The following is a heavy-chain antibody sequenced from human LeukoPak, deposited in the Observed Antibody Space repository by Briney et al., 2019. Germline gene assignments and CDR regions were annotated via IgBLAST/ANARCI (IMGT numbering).Heavy chain of an antibody. Sequence: ASVKVSCKASGGTLRNYGINWVRQAPGQGLEWMGGIIPIYGTSNYAQKLQGRVTITTDESTNTAYMALSSLRSEDTAVYYCALQWLLLDYYYYMDVWGTGSTVTVSS. D-gene: IGHD3-22*01. CDR3: ALQWLLLDYYYYMDV. J-gene: IGHJ6*03. CDR2: IIPIYGTS. V-gene: IGHV1-69*05. CDR1: GGTLRNYG.